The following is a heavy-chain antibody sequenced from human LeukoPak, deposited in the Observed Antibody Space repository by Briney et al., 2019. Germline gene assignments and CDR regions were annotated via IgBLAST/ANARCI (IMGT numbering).Heavy chain of an antibody. CDR3: AREGYYSGMDV. Sequence: GSLRLSCAASGFTFSSYSMKWVRQAPGKGLEWVSSIGSSISYISYADSVKGRFTISRDNAKNSLYLQMNSLRAEDTAVYYCAREGYYSGMDVWGQGTTVTVSS. J-gene: IGHJ6*02. CDR1: GFTFSSYS. V-gene: IGHV3-21*01. CDR2: IGSSISYI.